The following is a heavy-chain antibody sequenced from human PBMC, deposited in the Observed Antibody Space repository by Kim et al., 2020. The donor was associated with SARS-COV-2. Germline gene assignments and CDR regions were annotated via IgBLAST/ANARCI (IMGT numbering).Heavy chain of an antibody. CDR3: ARWVAVVAQRRYYFDY. V-gene: IGHV3-30*04. J-gene: IGHJ4*02. CDR2: ISYDGSNK. CDR1: GFTFSSYA. D-gene: IGHD6-19*01. Sequence: GGSLRLSCAASGFTFSSYAMHWVRQAPGKGLEWVAVISYDGSNKYYADSVKGRFTISRDNSKNTLYLQMNSLRAEDTAVYYCARWVAVVAQRRYYFDYWGQGTLVTVSS.